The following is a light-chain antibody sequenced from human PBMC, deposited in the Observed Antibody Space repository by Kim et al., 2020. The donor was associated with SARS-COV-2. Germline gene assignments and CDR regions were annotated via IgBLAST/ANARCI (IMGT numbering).Light chain of an antibody. CDR2: GKD. V-gene: IGLV3-19*01. Sequence: SSELTQDPAVSVALGQTVSITCQGDILRRYHASWYQQKPGQAPVLVIYGKDSRASGIPDRFSGSSAGDTTSLTITGAQAAVEAYYYCNSRVVSDYHYV. CDR1: ILRRYH. J-gene: IGLJ6*01. CDR3: NSRVVSDYHYV.